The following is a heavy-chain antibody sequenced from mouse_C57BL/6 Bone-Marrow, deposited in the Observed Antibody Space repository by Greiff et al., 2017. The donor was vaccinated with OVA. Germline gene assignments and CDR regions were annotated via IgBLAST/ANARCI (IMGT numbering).Heavy chain of an antibody. J-gene: IGHJ1*03. Sequence: EVQLQQSGPELVKPGASVKISCKASGYTFTDYYMNWVKQSHGKSLEWIGDIYPNNGGTSYNQKFKGKATLNVDTSSSTAYMELRSLTSEDSAVYYCARPLDYYGSSYWYFDVWGTGTTVTVSS. D-gene: IGHD1-1*01. CDR1: GYTFTDYY. V-gene: IGHV1-26*01. CDR3: ARPLDYYGSSYWYFDV. CDR2: IYPNNGGT.